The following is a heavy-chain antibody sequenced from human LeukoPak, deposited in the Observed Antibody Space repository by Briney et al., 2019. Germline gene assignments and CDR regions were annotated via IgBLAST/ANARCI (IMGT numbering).Heavy chain of an antibody. Sequence: SETLSLTCAVYGGSFSGYYWSWIRQPPGKGLEWIGEINHSGSTNYNPSLKSRVTISVDTSKNQFSLKLSSVTAADTAVHYCAREAGSSWSRGLDIWGQGTVVTVSS. J-gene: IGHJ3*02. CDR1: GGSFSGYY. CDR3: AREAGSSWSRGLDI. CDR2: INHSGST. D-gene: IGHD6-13*01. V-gene: IGHV4-34*01.